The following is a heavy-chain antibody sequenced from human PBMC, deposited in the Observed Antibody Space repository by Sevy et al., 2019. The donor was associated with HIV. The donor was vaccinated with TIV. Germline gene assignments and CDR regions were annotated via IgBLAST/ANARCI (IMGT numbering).Heavy chain of an antibody. D-gene: IGHD3-10*01. Sequence: GGSLRLSCAASGFTFSSYEMNWVRQAPGKGLEWVSYISSSGSTIYYADSVKGRFTISRDNAKNSLYLQMNSLRAEDTAVYYCARFLHTLTKGRYDAFDIWGQGTMVTVSS. CDR3: ARFLHTLTKGRYDAFDI. CDR1: GFTFSSYE. CDR2: ISSSGSTI. J-gene: IGHJ3*02. V-gene: IGHV3-48*03.